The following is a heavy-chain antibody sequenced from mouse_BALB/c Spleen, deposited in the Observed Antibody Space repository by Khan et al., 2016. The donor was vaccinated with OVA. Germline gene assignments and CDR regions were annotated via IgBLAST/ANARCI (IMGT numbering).Heavy chain of an antibody. CDR2: IWAGGST. Sequence: VQLQESGPGLVAPSQSLSITCTVSGFSLTTYGVHWVRQPPGNGLEWLGIIWAGGSTNYNSALMSRLTISKDNSKSPVFLKMNSLQTDDTAMYYCVRACVISTDSFDYWGQGTTLTVSS. J-gene: IGHJ2*01. CDR1: GFSLTTYG. V-gene: IGHV2-9*02. CDR3: VRACVISTDSFDY. D-gene: IGHD2-4*01.